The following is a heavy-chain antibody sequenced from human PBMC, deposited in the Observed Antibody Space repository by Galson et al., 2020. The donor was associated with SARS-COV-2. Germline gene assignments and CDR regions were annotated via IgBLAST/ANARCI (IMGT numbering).Heavy chain of an antibody. J-gene: IGHJ4*02. CDR3: ASEFWSAYYSGSRGLHY. V-gene: IGHV1-3*01. D-gene: IGHD3-3*01. CDR1: GYTFTSYA. CDR2: NNAANSNT. Sequence: ASVKVSCNTSGYTFTSYAMHWVRQAPGQRLEWMGWNNAANSNTKYSQNFQGRVTITRDTSASTAFMELSSLRSEDTAVYYCASEFWSAYYSGSRGLHYWGQGTLVTVSS.